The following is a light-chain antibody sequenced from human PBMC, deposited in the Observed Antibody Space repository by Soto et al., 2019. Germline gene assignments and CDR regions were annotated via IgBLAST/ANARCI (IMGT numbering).Light chain of an antibody. CDR1: RSVDTD. CDR2: ATS. Sequence: EILITQSPATLSVSPGDSATLSCRASRSVDTDLAWYQQKPGQAPRLLVFATSARATGVPDRFRGSRSGTDFTLTISSLQPEDSATYYCHQYYNRPPWTFGQGTKVEI. CDR3: HQYYNRPPWT. J-gene: IGKJ1*01. V-gene: IGKV3-15*01.